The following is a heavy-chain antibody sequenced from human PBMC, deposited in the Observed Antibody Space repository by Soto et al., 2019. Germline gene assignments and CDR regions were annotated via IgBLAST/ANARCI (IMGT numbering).Heavy chain of an antibody. CDR3: ARNIAAARSYYFDY. CDR2: IYYSGST. D-gene: IGHD6-13*01. J-gene: IGHJ4*02. CDR1: GGSISSYY. V-gene: IGHV4-59*08. Sequence: SETLSLTCTVSGGSISSYYWSWIRQPPGKGLEWIGYIYYSGSTNYNPSLKSRVTISVDTSKNQFSLKLSSVTAADTAVYYCARNIAAARSYYFDYWGQGTLVTVSS.